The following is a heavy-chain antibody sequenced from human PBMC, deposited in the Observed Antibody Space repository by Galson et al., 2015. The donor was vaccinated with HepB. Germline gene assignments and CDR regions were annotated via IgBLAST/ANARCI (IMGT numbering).Heavy chain of an antibody. CDR3: TTDLITPPNYAILTGYYTTDY. V-gene: IGHV3-15*01. CDR2: IKSKTDGGTT. Sequence: SLRLSCAASGFTFSNAWMSWVRQAPGKGLEWVGRIKSKTDGGTTDYAAPVKGRFTISRDDSKNTLYLQMNSLKTEDTAVYYCTTDLITPPNYAILTGYYTTDYWGQGTLVTVSS. D-gene: IGHD3-9*01. CDR1: GFTFSNAW. J-gene: IGHJ4*02.